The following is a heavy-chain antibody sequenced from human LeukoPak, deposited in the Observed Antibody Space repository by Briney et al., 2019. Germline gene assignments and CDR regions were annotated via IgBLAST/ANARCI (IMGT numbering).Heavy chain of an antibody. CDR1: GGSFSGYY. D-gene: IGHD2-15*01. J-gene: IGHJ6*02. CDR2: INHSGST. V-gene: IGHV4-34*01. CDR3: AGSRYCSGGSCYSGHYYYGMDV. Sequence: SETLSLTCAVYGGSFSGYYWSWIRQPPEKGLEWIGEINHSGSTNYNPSLKSRVTISVDTSKNQFSLKLSSVTAADTAVYYCAGSRYCSGGSCYSGHYYYGMDVWGQGTTVTVSS.